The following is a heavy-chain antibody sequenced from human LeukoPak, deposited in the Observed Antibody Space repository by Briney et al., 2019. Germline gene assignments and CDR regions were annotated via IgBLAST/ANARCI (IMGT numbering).Heavy chain of an antibody. CDR3: AKEGGQWLVLPKNYFDY. J-gene: IGHJ4*02. CDR2: FSGSGGST. Sequence: GGALRLSCAVSGFTFSSYAVRWVRQAPGGGVEWVSAFSGSGGSTYYADSVKGRFTISRDNSKNTLYLQMNSLRAEDTAVYYCAKEGGQWLVLPKNYFDYWGQGTLVTVSS. D-gene: IGHD6-19*01. V-gene: IGHV3-23*01. CDR1: GFTFSSYA.